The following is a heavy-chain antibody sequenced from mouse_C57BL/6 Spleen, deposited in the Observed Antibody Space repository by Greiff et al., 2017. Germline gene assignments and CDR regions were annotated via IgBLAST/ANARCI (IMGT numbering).Heavy chain of an antibody. CDR2: INPNNGGT. CDR1: GYTFTDYN. D-gene: IGHD1-3*01. V-gene: IGHV1-18*01. CDR3: ARGDYIFAY. Sequence: VQLKESGPELVKPGASVKIPCKASGYTFTDYNMDWVKQSHGKSLEWIGDINPNNGGTIYDQKFKGKATLTVDKSSSTAYMELRSLTSEDTAVYYCARGDYIFAYWGQGTLVTVSA. J-gene: IGHJ3*01.